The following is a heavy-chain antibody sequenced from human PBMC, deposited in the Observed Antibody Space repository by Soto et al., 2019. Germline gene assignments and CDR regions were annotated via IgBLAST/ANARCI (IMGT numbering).Heavy chain of an antibody. V-gene: IGHV1-2*02. CDR2: LNPNTGGT. J-gene: IGHJ5*02. CDR3: ARVASCAARGWFDP. CDR1: GYTFTGYF. D-gene: IGHD2-15*01. Sequence: GASVKVSCKASGYTFTGYFIHWVREVPGQGLEYMGWLNPNTGGTDYAQKFQGRVTMTRDTSISTVFMEIKRLTSDDTAVYYCARVASCAARGWFDPWGQGTLVTVSS.